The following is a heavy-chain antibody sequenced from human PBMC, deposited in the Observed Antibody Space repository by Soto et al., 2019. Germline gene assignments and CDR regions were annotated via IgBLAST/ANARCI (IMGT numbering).Heavy chain of an antibody. D-gene: IGHD6-6*01. CDR3: ASVARTYYYSYMDV. CDR2: IYHSGST. J-gene: IGHJ6*03. Sequence: SETLSLTCAVSSGSSSSSNGWSWVRQPPGKGLEWIGEIYHSGSTNYNPSLKRRVTISVDKSKNQFSLKLSSVTAADTAVYYCASVARTYYYSYMDVWGKGTTVTVSS. V-gene: IGHV4-4*02. CDR1: SGSSSSSNG.